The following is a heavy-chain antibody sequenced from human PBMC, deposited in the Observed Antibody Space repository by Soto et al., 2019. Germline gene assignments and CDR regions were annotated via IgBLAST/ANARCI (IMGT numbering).Heavy chain of an antibody. CDR1: GFTFSSYA. V-gene: IGHV3-15*01. J-gene: IGHJ4*02. CDR2: IKNKTDGGIT. Sequence: GGSLRLSCAASGFTFSSYAMSWVRQAPGKGLEWVGRIKNKTDGGITDYPAPVRDRFTISRDDSRSTLYLQMNSLKTEDTAIYYCITDPYYDFWSGYHFDYWGQGTLVTVSS. CDR3: ITDPYYDFWSGYHFDY. D-gene: IGHD3-3*01.